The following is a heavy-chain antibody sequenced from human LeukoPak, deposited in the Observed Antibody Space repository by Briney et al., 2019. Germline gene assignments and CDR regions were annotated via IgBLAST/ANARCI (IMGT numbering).Heavy chain of an antibody. J-gene: IGHJ4*02. CDR1: GYTFTGYY. CDR3: ARAWGSGYERYYFDY. V-gene: IGHV1-2*02. CDR2: INPNSGGT. Sequence: ASVKVSCKASGYTFTGYYMHWVRQAPGQGLEWMGWINPNSGGTNYAQKFQGRVTMTRDTSISTAYMELSRLRSDDTAVYYCARAWGSGYERYYFDYWGQGTLVTVSS. D-gene: IGHD5-12*01.